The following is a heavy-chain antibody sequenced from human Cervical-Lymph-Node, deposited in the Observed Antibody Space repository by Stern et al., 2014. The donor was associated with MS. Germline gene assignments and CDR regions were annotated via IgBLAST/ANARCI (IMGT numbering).Heavy chain of an antibody. CDR3: ARDNHAILTAYPSF. D-gene: IGHD3-9*01. CDR1: GFTFSSFA. V-gene: IGHV3-30*04. J-gene: IGHJ4*02. CDR2: ISYDGRNK. Sequence: VHLVESGGGVVQPGGSLRLSCAASGFTFSSFAMHWVRQAPGKGLEWVAIISYDGRNKNYAGSVKGRSTISRDNSENKLYLQMNSLSTEDTAIYYCARDNHAILTAYPSFWGQGTLVTVSS.